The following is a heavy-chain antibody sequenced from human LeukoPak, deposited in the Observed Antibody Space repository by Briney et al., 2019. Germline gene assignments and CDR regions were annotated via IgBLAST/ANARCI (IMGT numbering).Heavy chain of an antibody. CDR1: GFTFSYYT. CDR3: ARVLNYYDSSGYYFSY. Sequence: PGGSLRLSCAASGFTFSYYTRHWVRQAPGKGLDWWAVISYDGSNEYYADSVKGRFTISRDNSKNTLYLQMNSLRVEDTAVYYCARVLNYYDSSGYYFSYWGQGTLVTVSS. V-gene: IGHV3-30-3*01. D-gene: IGHD3-22*01. J-gene: IGHJ4*02. CDR2: ISYDGSNE.